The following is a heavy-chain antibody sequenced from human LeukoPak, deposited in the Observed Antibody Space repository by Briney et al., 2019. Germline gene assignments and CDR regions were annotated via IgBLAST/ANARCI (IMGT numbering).Heavy chain of an antibody. CDR3: AGDIVATSKEHWFDP. Sequence: VASVKVSCKASGGTFSSYAISWVRQAPGQGLEWIGRIIPILGIANYAQKFQGRVTITADKSTSTAYMELSSLRSEDTAVYYCAGDIVATSKEHWFDPWGQGTLVTVSS. J-gene: IGHJ5*02. CDR2: IIPILGIA. V-gene: IGHV1-69*04. D-gene: IGHD5-12*01. CDR1: GGTFSSYA.